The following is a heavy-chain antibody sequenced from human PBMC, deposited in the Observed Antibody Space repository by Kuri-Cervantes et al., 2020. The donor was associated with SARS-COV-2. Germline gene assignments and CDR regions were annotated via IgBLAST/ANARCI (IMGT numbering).Heavy chain of an antibody. CDR3: TTTLDCSSTSCPFDY. V-gene: IGHV4-34*03. CDR1: GGSFSGYY. CDR2: INHSGST. D-gene: IGHD2-2*01. Sequence: SQTLSLTCAVYGGSFSGYYWSWIRQPPGKGLEWIGEINHSGSTNYNPSLKSRVTISVDTSKNQFSLKLSSVTAEDTAVYYCTTTLDCSSTSCPFDYWGQGTLVTVSS. J-gene: IGHJ4*02.